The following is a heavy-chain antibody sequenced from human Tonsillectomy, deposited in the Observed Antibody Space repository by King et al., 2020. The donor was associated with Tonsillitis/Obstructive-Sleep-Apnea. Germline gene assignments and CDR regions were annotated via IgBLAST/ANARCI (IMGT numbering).Heavy chain of an antibody. Sequence: QLQESGPGLVKPSETLSLSCFVSGGSISSSRYYWGWIRQPPGKGLEWIGTIYYNGDTYYNPSLKSRVTVSIDTSESQFSLKLTSVTAADTAVYYCVSHDRDMDNYYYYMAVWGKGTTVTVSS. CDR3: VSHDRDMDNYYYYMAV. V-gene: IGHV4-39*01. J-gene: IGHJ6*03. CDR2: IYYNGDT. D-gene: IGHD3-9*01. CDR1: GGSISSSRYY.